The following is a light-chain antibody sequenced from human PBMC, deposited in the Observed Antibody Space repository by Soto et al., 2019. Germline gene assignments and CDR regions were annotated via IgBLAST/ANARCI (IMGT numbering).Light chain of an antibody. CDR2: EVS. CDR1: SSDVGYYNR. V-gene: IGLV2-18*02. Sequence: QSALTQPPSVSGSPGQSVTISCTGTSSDVGYYNRVSWYQQPPGTAPKLMVFEVSNRPSGVPDRFPGSKSGNTASLTISGVQAEDEADYYCSSYTTSSTLVFGGGTKLTVL. J-gene: IGLJ2*01. CDR3: SSYTTSSTLV.